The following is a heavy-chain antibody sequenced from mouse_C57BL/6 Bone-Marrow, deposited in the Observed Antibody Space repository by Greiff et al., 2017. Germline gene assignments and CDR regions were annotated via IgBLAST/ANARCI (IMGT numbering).Heavy chain of an antibody. Sequence: QVQLQQSGAELVKPGASVKLSCKASGYTFTEYTIHWVKQRSGQGLEWIGWFYPGSGSIKYNEKFKDKATLTADKSSSTVYMELSRLTSEDSAVYFCARHEGETAQAPGYAMDYWGQGTSVTVSS. CDR2: FYPGSGSI. D-gene: IGHD3-2*02. V-gene: IGHV1-62-2*01. CDR1: GYTFTEYT. CDR3: ARHEGETAQAPGYAMDY. J-gene: IGHJ4*01.